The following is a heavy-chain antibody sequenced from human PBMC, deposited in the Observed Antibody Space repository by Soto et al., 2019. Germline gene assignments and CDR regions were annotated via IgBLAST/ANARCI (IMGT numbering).Heavy chain of an antibody. CDR1: GGTFSSYS. CDR3: ARDPAYYYDSSGPV. V-gene: IGHV1-69*06. Sequence: SVKVSCKASGGTFSSYSISWVREAPGQGLECMGGIIPIFGTANYAQKFQGRVTITADKSTSTAYMELSSLRSEDTAVYYCARDPAYYYDSSGPVWGQGTLVTVSS. D-gene: IGHD3-22*01. J-gene: IGHJ4*02. CDR2: IIPIFGTA.